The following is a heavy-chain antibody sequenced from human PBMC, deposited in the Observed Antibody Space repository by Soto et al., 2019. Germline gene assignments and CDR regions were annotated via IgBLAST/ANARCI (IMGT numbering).Heavy chain of an antibody. D-gene: IGHD6-6*01. Sequence: QSQTLSLTCAISGDSVSSNSAAWNWIRQSPSRGLEWLGRTYYRSKWYNDYAVSVKSRITINPDTSKNQFSLQLNSVTPEDTAVYYCARDNGLRQLVPVWFDPWGQGTLVTVSS. CDR2: TYYRSKWYN. CDR1: GDSVSSNSAA. CDR3: ARDNGLRQLVPVWFDP. V-gene: IGHV6-1*01. J-gene: IGHJ5*02.